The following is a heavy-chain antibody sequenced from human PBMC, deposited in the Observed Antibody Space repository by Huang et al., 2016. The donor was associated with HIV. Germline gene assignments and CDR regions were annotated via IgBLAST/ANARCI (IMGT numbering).Heavy chain of an antibody. CDR3: ARGRGDARGFLGLDF. Sequence: QVQLHQWGAGLLKPSETLSLTCAVYVGSFSGPNWTWIRQTPGKGLEWIGGINHSGRTKYSPSLKWRVTISLDPSKNQVSLRLRSVTAADTAVYYCARGRGDARGFLGLDFWGQGTLVTVSS. V-gene: IGHV4-34*01. CDR2: INHSGRT. D-gene: IGHD3-16*01. J-gene: IGHJ4*02. CDR1: VGSFSGPN.